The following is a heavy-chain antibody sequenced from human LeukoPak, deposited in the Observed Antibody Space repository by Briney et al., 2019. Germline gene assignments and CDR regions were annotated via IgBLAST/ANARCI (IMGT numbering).Heavy chain of an antibody. Sequence: SETLSLTCTVSGGSISSYYWSWIRQPPGKGLEWIGYIYYSGSTNYNPSLKSRVTISVDPSKNQFSLKLSSVTAADTAVYYCARDRGYDYGDYVFDPWGQGTLVTVSS. CDR2: IYYSGST. J-gene: IGHJ5*02. V-gene: IGHV4-59*01. CDR1: GGSISSYY. D-gene: IGHD4-17*01. CDR3: ARDRGYDYGDYVFDP.